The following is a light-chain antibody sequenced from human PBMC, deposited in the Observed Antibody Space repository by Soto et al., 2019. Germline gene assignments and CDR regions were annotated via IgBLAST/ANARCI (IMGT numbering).Light chain of an antibody. CDR3: HDYGTSHPST. V-gene: IGKV3-20*01. Sequence: EVVLTQSPGALSLSPGEGVTLSCRASQNIRGNELAWYRQKRGQAPRLLMYGGSTRADGIPDRFSGRGTGTNFSLTISSLEPEDSAVYYCHDYGTSHPSTFGQGTKLEIK. J-gene: IGKJ1*01. CDR2: GGS. CDR1: QNIRGNE.